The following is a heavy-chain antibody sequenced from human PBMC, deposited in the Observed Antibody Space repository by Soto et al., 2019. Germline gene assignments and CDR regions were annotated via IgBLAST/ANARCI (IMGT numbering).Heavy chain of an antibody. D-gene: IGHD3-10*01. CDR1: GGSISGYY. CDR3: ARQGVHYSGSGTFYSDY. V-gene: IGHV4-59*08. CDR2: IFYSGGT. J-gene: IGHJ4*02. Sequence: QVQLQESGPGLVKPSETLSLTCTVSGGSISGYYWSWIRQPPGKGLEWIGYIFYSGGTNYIPSLKSPVTLSVDTSTGQFSLTLGSVTAADTAVYYCARQGVHYSGSGTFYSDYWGQGTLVTVSS.